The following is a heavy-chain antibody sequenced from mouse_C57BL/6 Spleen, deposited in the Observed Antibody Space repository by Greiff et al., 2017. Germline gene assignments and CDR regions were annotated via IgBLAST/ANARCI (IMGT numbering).Heavy chain of an antibody. D-gene: IGHD4-1*01. J-gene: IGHJ3*01. Sequence: EVKVEESGGGLVQPGGSLSLSCAASGFTFTDYYMSWVRQPPGKALEWLGFIRNKANGYTTEYSASVKGRFTISRDNSQSILYLQMNALRAEDSATYYCARDWDVSWFAYWGQGTLVTVSA. CDR1: GFTFTDYY. V-gene: IGHV7-3*01. CDR2: IRNKANGYTT. CDR3: ARDWDVSWFAY.